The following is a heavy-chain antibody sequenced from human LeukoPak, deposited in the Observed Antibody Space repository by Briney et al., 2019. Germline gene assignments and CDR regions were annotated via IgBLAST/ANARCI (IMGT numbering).Heavy chain of an antibody. J-gene: IGHJ4*02. CDR3: ARASGRPFRGMDY. CDR1: GRSISSYY. V-gene: IGHV4-59*01. CDR2: IYCSGST. D-gene: IGHD3-10*01. Sequence: PSQTLSLTCIVAGRSISSYYWSWIRQPQGNGLDWIGSIYCSGSTNYKPSLKSRVTTSVDTSKNQFSLKLSSVTAADTAVYYCARASGRPFRGMDYWGPGTLVTVAS.